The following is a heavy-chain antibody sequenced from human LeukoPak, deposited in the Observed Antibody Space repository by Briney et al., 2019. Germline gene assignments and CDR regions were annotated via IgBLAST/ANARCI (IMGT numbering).Heavy chain of an antibody. CDR1: GFTFSSYA. CDR2: LSYDGSTK. Sequence: PGGYLRLSCAASGFTFSSYAMHWVRQAPGKGLEWVAALSYDGSTKNYADSVKGRFTISRDTSKNTLYLQMNSLRAEGTTVYYCARGVRIAVAGYIDYWGQGTLVTVSS. CDR3: ARGVRIAVAGYIDY. V-gene: IGHV3-30*04. J-gene: IGHJ4*02. D-gene: IGHD6-19*01.